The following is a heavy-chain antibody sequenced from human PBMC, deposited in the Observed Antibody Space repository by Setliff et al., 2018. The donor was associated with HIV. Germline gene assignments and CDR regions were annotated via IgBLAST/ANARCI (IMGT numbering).Heavy chain of an antibody. CDR3: ARALYGDYGGDVNWLDP. CDR1: GYTFINYA. Sequence: ASVKVSCKASGYTFINYAMNWVRQAPGQGLEWMGWINTNSGRPTYAQAFTGRFVFSVDTSVTTAYLEISSLKAEDTAIYYCARALYGDYGGDVNWLDPWGQGTLVTV. V-gene: IGHV7-4-1*02. J-gene: IGHJ5*02. D-gene: IGHD4-17*01. CDR2: INTNSGRP.